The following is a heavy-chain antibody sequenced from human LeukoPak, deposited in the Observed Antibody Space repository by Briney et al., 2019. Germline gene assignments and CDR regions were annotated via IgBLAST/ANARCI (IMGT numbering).Heavy chain of an antibody. V-gene: IGHV1-2*02. J-gene: IGHJ6*02. CDR2: INPNSGGT. CDR3: ARDPLNYYDSSGGGDYYGMDV. Sequence: ASVTVSCKASGYTFTGYYMHWVRQAPGQGLERMGWINPNSGGTNYAQKFQGRVTMTRDTSISTAYMELSRLRSDDTAVYYCARDPLNYYDSSGGGDYYGMDVWGQGTTVTVSS. CDR1: GYTFTGYY. D-gene: IGHD3-22*01.